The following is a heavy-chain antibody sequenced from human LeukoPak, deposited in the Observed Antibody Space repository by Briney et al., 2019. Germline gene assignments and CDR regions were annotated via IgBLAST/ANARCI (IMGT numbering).Heavy chain of an antibody. V-gene: IGHV3-53*01. Sequence: GGSLRLSCAASGFTFSSYAMSWVRQAPGKGLEWVSVIYSGGSTYYADSVKGRFTISRDNSKNTLYLQMNSLRAEDTAVYYCARGPLDYWGQGTLVTVSS. J-gene: IGHJ4*02. CDR1: GFTFSSYA. CDR2: IYSGGST. CDR3: ARGPLDY.